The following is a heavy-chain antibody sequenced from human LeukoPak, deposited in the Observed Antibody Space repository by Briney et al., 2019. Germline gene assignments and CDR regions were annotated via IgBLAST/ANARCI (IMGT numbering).Heavy chain of an antibody. V-gene: IGHV1-18*04. CDR1: GYTFTSYG. J-gene: IGHJ4*02. Sequence: GASVKVSCKASGYTFTSYGISWVRQAPRQGLEWMGWISANNGNTNNAHKLHGRVTMTTDTSTSTGQREVESVRSDGAAVYDCARDTLLRYPEYWGQGTLVTVSS. CDR2: ISANNGNT. D-gene: IGHD5-12*01. CDR3: ARDTLLRYPEY.